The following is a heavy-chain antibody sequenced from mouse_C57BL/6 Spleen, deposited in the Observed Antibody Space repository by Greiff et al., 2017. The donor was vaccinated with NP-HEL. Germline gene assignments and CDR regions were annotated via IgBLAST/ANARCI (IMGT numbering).Heavy chain of an antibody. CDR1: GYSITSGYD. V-gene: IGHV3-1*01. J-gene: IGHJ3*01. CDR3: ARGGTTGTWAY. Sequence: DVKLQESGPGMVKPSQSLSLTCTVTGYSITSGYDWHWIRHFPGNKLEWMGYISYSGSTNYNPSLKSRISITHDTSKNHFFLKLNSVTTEDTATYYCARGGTTGTWAYWGQGTLVTVSA. CDR2: ISYSGST. D-gene: IGHD4-1*01.